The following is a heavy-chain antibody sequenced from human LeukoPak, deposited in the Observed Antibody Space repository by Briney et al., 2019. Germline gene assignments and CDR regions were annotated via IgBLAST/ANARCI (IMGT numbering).Heavy chain of an antibody. CDR2: IYTSGST. CDR3: ARDSDYDFWSGYPRFDY. D-gene: IGHD3-3*01. J-gene: IGHJ4*02. V-gene: IGHV4-4*07. CDR1: GGSISSYY. Sequence: PPETLSLTCTVSGGSISSYYWSWIRQPAGKGLEWIGRIYTSGSTNYNPSLKSRVTMSVDTSKNQFSLKLSSVTAADTAVYYCARDSDYDFWSGYPRFDYWGQGTLVTVSS.